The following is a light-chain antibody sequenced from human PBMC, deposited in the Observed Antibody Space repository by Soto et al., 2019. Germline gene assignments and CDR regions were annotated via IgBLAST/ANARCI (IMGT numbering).Light chain of an antibody. CDR1: DSIDRY. V-gene: IGKV1-39*01. Sequence: DIQMTQPPSSLSAFVGDTVTISCRATDSIDRYLNWYQQKPGQAPRVLITAASTLQSGVPSRFSGSGSGTDFTLTINNLQPEDFATYYCQRTYNAPFTFGPGTKVAIK. CDR3: QRTYNAPFT. J-gene: IGKJ3*01. CDR2: AAS.